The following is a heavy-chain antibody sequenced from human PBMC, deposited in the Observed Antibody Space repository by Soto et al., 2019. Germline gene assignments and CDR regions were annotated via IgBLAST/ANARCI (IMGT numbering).Heavy chain of an antibody. CDR2: IYYSGST. V-gene: IGHV4-59*01. CDR1: GGSISSYY. CDR3: ARDYYDSSGYYWRYFDY. Sequence: SETLSLTCTVSGGSISSYYWSWIRQPPGKGLEWIGYIYYSGSTNYNPSLKSRVTISVDTSKNQFSLKLSSVTAADTAVYYCARDYYDSSGYYWRYFDYWGQGTLVTVSS. D-gene: IGHD3-22*01. J-gene: IGHJ4*02.